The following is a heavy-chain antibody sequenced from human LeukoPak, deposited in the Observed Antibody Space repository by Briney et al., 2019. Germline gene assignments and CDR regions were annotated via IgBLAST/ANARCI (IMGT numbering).Heavy chain of an antibody. CDR2: INTGNGNT. V-gene: IGHV1-3*04. CDR3: ARNTETAIPLPYYFDY. CDR1: GYTFSSYA. D-gene: IGHD2-21*02. Sequence: GASVKVSCKASGYTFSSYAMDWVRQAPGQKLECMGWINTGNGNTKYSQKFQGRVTITRDTSASTAYMDLSSLRSEDTAVYYCARNTETAIPLPYYFDYWGQGTLVTVSS. J-gene: IGHJ4*02.